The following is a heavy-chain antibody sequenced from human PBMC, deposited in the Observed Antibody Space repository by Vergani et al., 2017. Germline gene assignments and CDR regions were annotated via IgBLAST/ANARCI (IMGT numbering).Heavy chain of an antibody. D-gene: IGHD4-17*01. Sequence: EVQLVESGGGLVQPGGSLRLSCAASGFTFSSYWMSWVRQAPGKGLEWVANIKQDGSEKYYVDSVTGRFTISRDNAKNSLYLKMNSLRAEDTAVYYCARDADTVTNTHFDYWGQGTLVTVSS. V-gene: IGHV3-7*01. CDR3: ARDADTVTNTHFDY. CDR2: IKQDGSEK. J-gene: IGHJ4*02. CDR1: GFTFSSYW.